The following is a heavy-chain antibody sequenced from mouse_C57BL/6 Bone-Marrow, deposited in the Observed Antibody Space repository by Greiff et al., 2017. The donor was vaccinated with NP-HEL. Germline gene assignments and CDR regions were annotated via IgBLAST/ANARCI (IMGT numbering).Heavy chain of an antibody. J-gene: IGHJ2*01. CDR1: GYTFTSYT. CDR2: INPSSGYT. V-gene: IGHV1-4*01. Sequence: VQLQQSGAELARPGASVKMSCKASGYTFTSYTMHWVKQRPGQGLEWIGYINPSSGYTKYNQKFKGKATLTVDKSSSTAYMQLSSLTSDDSAVYFCARRFTMIRYYFDYWGQGTTLTVSS. CDR3: ARRFTMIRYYFDY. D-gene: IGHD2-4*01.